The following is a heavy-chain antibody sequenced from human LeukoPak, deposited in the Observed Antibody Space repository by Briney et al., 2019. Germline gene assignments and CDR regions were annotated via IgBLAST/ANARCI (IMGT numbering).Heavy chain of an antibody. CDR3: ARPRYYYDSSGYFDY. V-gene: IGHV3-7*01. Sequence: PGGSLRLSCAASGFTFSSYWMSWVRQAPGKGLEWVANIKQDGGEKYYMDSVKGRFTISRDDAKNSLYLQMNSLRAEDTAVYYCARPRYYYDSSGYFDYWGQGTLVTVSS. CDR2: IKQDGGEK. D-gene: IGHD3-22*01. J-gene: IGHJ4*02. CDR1: GFTFSSYW.